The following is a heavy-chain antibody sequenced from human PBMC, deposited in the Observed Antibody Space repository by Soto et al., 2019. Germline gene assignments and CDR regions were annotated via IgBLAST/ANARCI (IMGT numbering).Heavy chain of an antibody. CDR3: ARRV. CDR1: GFTFSNYP. V-gene: IGHV3-23*01. Sequence: EVQVSESGGGLVQPGGSLRLSCATSGFTFSNYPMNWVRQAPGKELEWVSGISAGGDRTYYADSVKGRFTIFRDNSKNSVSLRMNSLRVEDTAVYYCARRVWGQGTLVTVSS. J-gene: IGHJ4*02. CDR2: ISAGGDRT.